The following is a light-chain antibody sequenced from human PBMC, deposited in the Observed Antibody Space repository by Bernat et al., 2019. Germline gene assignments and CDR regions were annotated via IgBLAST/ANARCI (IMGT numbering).Light chain of an antibody. J-gene: IGLJ3*02. V-gene: IGLV1-47*02. Sequence: QSVVTQPPSASGTPGQRVTISCSGSSSNIGSNYVYWYQQVPGTAPKLLIYSNNQQPSGVPDRFSGSKSGTSASLAISGLRSEDEADYYCAAWDDSLTGRVFGGGTKLTVL. CDR2: SNN. CDR3: AAWDDSLTGRV. CDR1: SSNIGSNY.